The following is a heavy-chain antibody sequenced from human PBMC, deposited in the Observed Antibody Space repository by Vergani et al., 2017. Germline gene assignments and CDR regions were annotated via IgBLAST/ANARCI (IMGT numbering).Heavy chain of an antibody. CDR3: ARVNGVVVVVAAPYYYGMDV. J-gene: IGHJ6*02. CDR1: GGSFSGYY. CDR2: INHSGST. D-gene: IGHD2-15*01. V-gene: IGHV4-34*01. Sequence: QVQLQQWGAGLLKPSETLSLTCAVYGGSFSGYYWSWIRQPPGKGLEWIREINHSGSTNYNPSLKSRVTISVDTSKNQFSLKLSSVTAADTAVYYCARVNGVVVVVAAPYYYGMDVWGQGTTVTVSS.